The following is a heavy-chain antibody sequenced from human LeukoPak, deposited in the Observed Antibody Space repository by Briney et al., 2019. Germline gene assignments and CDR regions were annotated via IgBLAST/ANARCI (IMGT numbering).Heavy chain of an antibody. D-gene: IGHD5-18*01. J-gene: IGHJ4*02. CDR1: GGSISSGDYY. V-gene: IGHV4-30-4*01. CDR2: IYYSRST. Sequence: PSETLSLTCTVSGGSISSGDYYWSWIRQPPGKGLEWIGYIYYSRSTYYNPSLKSRVTISVDTSKNQFSLKLSSVTAVDTAVYYCARGDTAMVLFDYWGQGTLVTVSS. CDR3: ARGDTAMVLFDY.